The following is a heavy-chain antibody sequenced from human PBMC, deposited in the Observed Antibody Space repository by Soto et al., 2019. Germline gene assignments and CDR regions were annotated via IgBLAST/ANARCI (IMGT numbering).Heavy chain of an antibody. CDR2: IWYDGSNK. CDR1: GFTFSSYG. D-gene: IGHD6-6*01. V-gene: IGHV3-33*01. J-gene: IGHJ3*02. CDR3: ARDPLPSSSSMSDAFDI. Sequence: GGSLRLSCAASGFTFSSYGMHWVRQAPGKGLEWVAVIWYDGSNKYYADSVKGRFTISRDNSKNTLYLQMNSLSAEDTAVYYCARDPLPSSSSMSDAFDIWGQGTMVTVSS.